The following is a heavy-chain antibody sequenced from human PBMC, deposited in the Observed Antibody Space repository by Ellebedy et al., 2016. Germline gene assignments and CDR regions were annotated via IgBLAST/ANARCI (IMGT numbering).Heavy chain of an antibody. J-gene: IGHJ4*02. CDR1: GFTFSDYA. Sequence: GESLKISXGASGFTFSDYAMSWVRQAPGKGLEWVSDIRSTGSIIYYADSVRGRFTISRDNAKNSLYLEMNSLRVEDTAVYYCAKALDYWGQGTLVTVSS. CDR2: IRSTGSII. CDR3: AKALDY. V-gene: IGHV3-11*01.